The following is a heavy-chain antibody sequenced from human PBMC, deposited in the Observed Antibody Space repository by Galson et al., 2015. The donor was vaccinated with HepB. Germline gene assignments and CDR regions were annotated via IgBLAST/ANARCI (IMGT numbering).Heavy chain of an antibody. Sequence: SLRLSCAASGFTFSMYAMYWVRQAPGKGLEWVAGISYDGSNKDYADSVKGRFIMSRDNSKNTLYVQMNSLRPEDTAVYYCARDQGLLRFGEAMDVWGRGTPVTVSS. CDR3: ARDQGLLRFGEAMDV. V-gene: IGHV3-30-3*01. J-gene: IGHJ6*03. D-gene: IGHD3-10*01. CDR1: GFTFSMYA. CDR2: ISYDGSNK.